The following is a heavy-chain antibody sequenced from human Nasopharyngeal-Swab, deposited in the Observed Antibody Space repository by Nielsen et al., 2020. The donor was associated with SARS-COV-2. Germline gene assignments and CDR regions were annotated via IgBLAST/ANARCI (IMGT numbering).Heavy chain of an antibody. CDR1: GGSFSDYY. D-gene: IGHD6-13*01. J-gene: IGHJ4*02. V-gene: IGHV4-34*01. Sequence: SETLSLTCAVYGGSFSDYYWSWIRQPPGRGLEWIGEINHSGSTNYNPSLKSRVTISVATSKNQFSLKLSSVTAADTAVYYCVRQGSSSRTFDYWGQGTLVTVSS. CDR3: VRQGSSSRTFDY. CDR2: INHSGST.